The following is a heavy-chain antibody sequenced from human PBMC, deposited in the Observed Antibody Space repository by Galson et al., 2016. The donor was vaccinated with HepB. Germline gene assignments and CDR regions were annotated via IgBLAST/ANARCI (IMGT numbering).Heavy chain of an antibody. CDR3: AKGIRGRGYLWKRVLQNDS. Sequence: SLRLSCAASGFTFSNYALTWVRQTPGKGLEWVSGISSSGITTFYAESVKGRFNISRDNSNNTLYLQMNSLRAEDTAVYSCAKGIRGRGYLWKRVLQNDSWGQGVLVTFSA. V-gene: IGHV3-23*01. D-gene: IGHD3-16*01. CDR1: GFTFSNYA. CDR2: ISSSGITT. J-gene: IGHJ4*02.